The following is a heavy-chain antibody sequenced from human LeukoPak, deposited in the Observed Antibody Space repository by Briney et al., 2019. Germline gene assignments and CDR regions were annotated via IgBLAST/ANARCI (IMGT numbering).Heavy chain of an antibody. V-gene: IGHV4-34*01. D-gene: IGHD3-10*01. J-gene: IGHJ5*02. CDR2: INHSGST. Sequence: SETLSLTCAVYGGSFSGYYWSWIRQPPGKGLEWIGEINHSGSTNYNPSLKSRVTISVDTSKNQFSLKLSSVTAADTAVYYCARLALWHNRFDPWGQGTLVTVSS. CDR3: ARLALWHNRFDP. CDR1: GGSFSGYY.